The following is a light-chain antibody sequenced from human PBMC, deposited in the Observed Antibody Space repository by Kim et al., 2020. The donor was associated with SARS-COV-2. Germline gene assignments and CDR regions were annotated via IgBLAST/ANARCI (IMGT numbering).Light chain of an antibody. V-gene: IGLV3-19*01. CDR3: NSRDSSGNHVV. Sequence: SSELTQDPAVSVALGQTVRITCQGDSLRSYYASWYQQKPGQAPVLVIYGKNNRPSGIPDRFSGSSAGNTASLTSTEAQAEDEADYYCNSRDSSGNHVVFGAGTQLTVL. CDR1: SLRSYY. CDR2: GKN. J-gene: IGLJ2*01.